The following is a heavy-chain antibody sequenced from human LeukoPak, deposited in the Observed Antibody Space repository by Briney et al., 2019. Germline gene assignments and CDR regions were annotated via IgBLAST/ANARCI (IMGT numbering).Heavy chain of an antibody. CDR1: AGSLTDVS. Sequence: SQCQSLARSVSAGSLTDVSWRWVSHPPGKWLAWLGVIIHSGSTNDIPSLESRETIPLAASKNQFSLSLRPATAADTAVYYCARGHWPVTTISRRHCFYYDYMDVWGKGTAVTVSS. CDR2: IIHSGST. CDR3: ARGHWPVTTISRRHCFYYDYMDV. D-gene: IGHD5-12*01. J-gene: IGHJ6*03. V-gene: IGHV4-34*01.